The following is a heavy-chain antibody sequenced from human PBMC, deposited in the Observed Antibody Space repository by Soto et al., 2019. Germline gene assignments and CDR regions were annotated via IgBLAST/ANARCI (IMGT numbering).Heavy chain of an antibody. CDR1: GFTFSSYA. CDR2: ISGSGGST. D-gene: IGHD5-12*01. V-gene: IGHV3-23*01. Sequence: GGSLRLSCAASGFTFSSYAMSWVRQAPGKWLEWVSAISGSGGSTYYADSVKGRFTISRDNSKNTLYLQMNSLRAEDTAVYYCAKDDLQWVVATITYFDYWGQGTLVTVSS. CDR3: AKDDLQWVVATITYFDY. J-gene: IGHJ4*02.